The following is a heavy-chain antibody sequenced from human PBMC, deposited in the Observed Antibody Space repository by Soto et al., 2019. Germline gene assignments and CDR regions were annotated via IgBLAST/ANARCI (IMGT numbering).Heavy chain of an antibody. Sequence: PSETLSLTCTVSGGSISSSSYYWGWIRQPPGKGLEWIGSIYYSGSTYYNPSLKSRVTISVDTSKNQFSLKLSSVTAADTAVYYCASGGTMVRGVFYYYYYGMDVWGQGTTVTVSS. D-gene: IGHD3-10*01. CDR3: ASGGTMVRGVFYYYYYGMDV. CDR2: IYYSGST. CDR1: GGSISSSSYY. J-gene: IGHJ6*02. V-gene: IGHV4-39*01.